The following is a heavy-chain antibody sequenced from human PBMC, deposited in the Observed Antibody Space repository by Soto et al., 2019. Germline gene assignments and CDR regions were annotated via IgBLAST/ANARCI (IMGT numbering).Heavy chain of an antibody. CDR1: GYTFTGYY. D-gene: IGHD6-19*01. CDR2: IIPIFGTA. CDR3: ARLFSADSSGWSN. Sequence: SVKVSCKASGYTFTGYYMHWVRQAPGQGLEWMGGIIPIFGTANYAQKFQGRVTITADESTSTAYMELSSLRSEDTAVYYCARLFSADSSGWSNWGQGTLVTVSS. V-gene: IGHV1-69*13. J-gene: IGHJ4*02.